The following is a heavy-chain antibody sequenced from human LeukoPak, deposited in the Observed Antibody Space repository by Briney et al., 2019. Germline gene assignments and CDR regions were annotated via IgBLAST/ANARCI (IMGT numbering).Heavy chain of an antibody. J-gene: IGHJ6*02. Sequence: GESLRLSCVASGFTFSSYWMNWARQAPGKGLEWVASINHNGNVNYYVDSVKGRFTISRDNAKNSLYLQMSNLRAEDTAVYFCARGGGLDVWGQGATVTVSS. CDR1: GFTFSSYW. V-gene: IGHV3-7*03. D-gene: IGHD3-16*01. CDR2: INHNGNVN. CDR3: ARGGGLDV.